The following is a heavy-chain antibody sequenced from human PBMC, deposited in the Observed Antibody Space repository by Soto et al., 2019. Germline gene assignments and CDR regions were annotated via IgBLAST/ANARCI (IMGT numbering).Heavy chain of an antibody. CDR1: GYTFTNYG. V-gene: IGHV1-18*04. CDR3: ARHHNDFSSASADFAH. Sequence: SVKFSCTPSGYTFTNYGISWVRQAPGQGLEWLGWISAYSGKTNYAQKFQGRVTMTTDTSTNTAYMELRSLRSDDTAVFYCARHHNDFSSASADFAHWAQATTSTV. CDR2: ISAYSGKT. J-gene: IGHJ6*02. D-gene: IGHD3-3*01.